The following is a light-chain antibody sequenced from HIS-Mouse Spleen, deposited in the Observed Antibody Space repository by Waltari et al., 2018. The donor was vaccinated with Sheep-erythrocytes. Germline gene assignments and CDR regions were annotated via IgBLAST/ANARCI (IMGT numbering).Light chain of an antibody. CDR3: CSYAGSYNHV. CDR2: DVS. J-gene: IGLJ1*01. Sequence: QSALTRPRSVSGSPGQSVTISCTGTSSDVGGYNYVSWYQQYPGKAPKLMIYDVSKRPSRVPDRFSGSKSGNTASLTISGLQAEDEADYYCCSYAGSYNHVFATGTKVTVL. CDR1: SSDVGGYNY. V-gene: IGLV2-11*01.